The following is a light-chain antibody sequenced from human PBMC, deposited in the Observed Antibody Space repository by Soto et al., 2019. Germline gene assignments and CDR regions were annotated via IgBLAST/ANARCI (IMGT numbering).Light chain of an antibody. CDR1: ESVSDNY. CDR3: QQYGSSPLT. CDR2: GAS. Sequence: EIVLTQSPGTLSLSPGERATLSCRASESVSDNYLAWHQQRSGQAPRLVIYGASSRASAVPDRFSGSGSGADFTLTISRLEPEDFAVYYCQQYGSSPLTFGGGTKVEIK. J-gene: IGKJ4*01. V-gene: IGKV3-20*01.